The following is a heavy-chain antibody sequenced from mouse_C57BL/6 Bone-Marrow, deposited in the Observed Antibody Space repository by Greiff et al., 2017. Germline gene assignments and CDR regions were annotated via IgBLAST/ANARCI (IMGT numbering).Heavy chain of an antibody. J-gene: IGHJ3*01. V-gene: IGHV5-4*03. CDR2: ISDGGSYT. CDR1: GFTFSSYA. Sequence: EVKLVESGGGLVKPGGSLKLSCAASGFTFSSYAMSWVRQTPEKRLEWVATISDGGSYTYSPDNVKGRFTISRDNAKNNLYLQMSHLKSEDTAMYYCARARTYYSNYVWFAYWGKGTLVTVSA. D-gene: IGHD2-5*01. CDR3: ARARTYYSNYVWFAY.